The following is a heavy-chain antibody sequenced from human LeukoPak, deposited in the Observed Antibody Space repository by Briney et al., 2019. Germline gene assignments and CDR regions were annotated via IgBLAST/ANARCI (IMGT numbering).Heavy chain of an antibody. Sequence: PSETLSLTCTVSGGSISSYYWSWIRQPPGKGLEWIGYIYTSGSTNYNPSLKSRVSISVDTSKNQFSLKLSSVTAADTAVYYCARHDYDSSGYDTQDWFDPWGQGTLVTVSS. CDR2: IYTSGST. J-gene: IGHJ5*02. D-gene: IGHD3-22*01. CDR1: GGSISSYY. CDR3: ARHDYDSSGYDTQDWFDP. V-gene: IGHV4-4*09.